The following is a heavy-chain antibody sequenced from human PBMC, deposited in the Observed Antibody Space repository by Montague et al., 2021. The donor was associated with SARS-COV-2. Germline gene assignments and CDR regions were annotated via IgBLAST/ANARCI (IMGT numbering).Heavy chain of an antibody. D-gene: IGHD1-7*01. J-gene: IGHJ6*02. V-gene: IGHV4-61*02. CDR2: IYTSGNT. CDR1: DDSISGGRYY. CDR3: ARARITGTTKVDYGMDV. Sequence: TLSLTCTVSDDSISGGRYYWSWIRQPAGKGLEWIGRIYTSGNTNSNPSLKSRVSMLVDTSKNQLSLNLSSVTAADTAIYYCARARITGTTKVDYGMDVWGQGTTVTVS.